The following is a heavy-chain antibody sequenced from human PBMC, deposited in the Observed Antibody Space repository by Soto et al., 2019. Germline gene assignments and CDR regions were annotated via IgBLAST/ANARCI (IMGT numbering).Heavy chain of an antibody. CDR3: ARSYWGPVSRHDFTNYFDY. J-gene: IGHJ4*02. CDR2: IYYSGST. Sequence: SETLSLTCTVSGGSISSYYWSWIRQPPGKGLEWIGYIYYSGSTNYNPPLKSRVTISVDTSKNQFSLKLSSVTAADTAVYYCARSYWGPVSRHDFTNYFDYWGQGTLVTVSS. V-gene: IGHV4-59*01. D-gene: IGHD7-27*01. CDR1: GGSISSYY.